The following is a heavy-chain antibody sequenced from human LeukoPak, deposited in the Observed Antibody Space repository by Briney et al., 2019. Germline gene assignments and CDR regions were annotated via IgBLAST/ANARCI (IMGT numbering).Heavy chain of an antibody. J-gene: IGHJ4*02. V-gene: IGHV3-66*04. Sequence: GGSLRLSCAASGFTVSSNYMSWVRQAPGKGLEWVSVIYSGGSTYYADSVKGRFTISRDNSKNTLYLQMNSLRAEDTAVYYCARHKGYCSSTSCYPYYFDYWGQGTLVTVSS. CDR3: ARHKGYCSSTSCYPYYFDY. CDR1: GFTVSSNY. CDR2: IYSGGST. D-gene: IGHD2-2*01.